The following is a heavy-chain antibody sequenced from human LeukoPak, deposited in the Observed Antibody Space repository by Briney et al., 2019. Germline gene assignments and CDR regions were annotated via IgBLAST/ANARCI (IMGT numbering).Heavy chain of an antibody. J-gene: IGHJ4*02. V-gene: IGHV1-69*04. D-gene: IGHD3-22*01. CDR3: ARRHYYDSSGYLDYFDY. CDR1: GGTFSSYA. Sequence: GASVKVFCKASGGTFSSYAISWVRQAPGQGLEWMGRIIPILGIANYAQKFQGRVTITADKSTSTAYMELSSLRSEDTAVYYCARRHYYDSSGYLDYFDYWGQGTLVTVSS. CDR2: IIPILGIA.